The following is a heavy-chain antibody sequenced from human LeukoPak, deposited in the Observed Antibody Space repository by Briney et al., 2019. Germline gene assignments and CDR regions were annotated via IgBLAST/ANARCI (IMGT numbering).Heavy chain of an antibody. CDR2: IFTSGST. V-gene: IGHV4-4*07. J-gene: IGHJ5*02. CDR3: GSGKIFQYFDWHNNWFDP. Sequence: SETLSLTCTVSGRSISTFYWSWIRQPAGKGLEWIGRIFTSGSTNYNPSLKSRLTMSVDTSKNQFSLKLTSVTAADTAVYYCGSGKIFQYFDWHNNWFDPWGQGTLVTVSS. CDR1: GRSISTFY. D-gene: IGHD3-9*01.